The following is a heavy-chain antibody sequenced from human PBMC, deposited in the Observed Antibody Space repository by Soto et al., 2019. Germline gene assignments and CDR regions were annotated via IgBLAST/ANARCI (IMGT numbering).Heavy chain of an antibody. V-gene: IGHV3-23*01. CDR2: ISGSGGST. J-gene: IGHJ4*02. CDR3: AKRGGTYYYDSSGYPYYFDY. Sequence: GGSLRLSCAASGFTFSSYAMSWVRQAPGKGLEWVSAISGSGGSTYYADSVKGRFTISRDNSKNTLYLQMNSLRAEDTAVYYCAKRGGTYYYDSSGYPYYFDYWGQGTLVTVSS. CDR1: GFTFSSYA. D-gene: IGHD3-22*01.